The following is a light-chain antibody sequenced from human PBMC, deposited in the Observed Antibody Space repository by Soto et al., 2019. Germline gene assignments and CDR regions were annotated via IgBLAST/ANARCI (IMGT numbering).Light chain of an antibody. CDR3: QQYYSLPT. J-gene: IGKJ1*01. CDR2: WAS. Sequence: DIVMTQSPDSLAVSLGERATINCKSSQSVLHSSNNKNYLAWYQQKSGQPPKLLIYWASTRESGVPVRFSGSGSGKDFTLTISSLQAEDVAVYYCQQYYSLPTFGQGTKVEIK. V-gene: IGKV4-1*01. CDR1: QSVLHSSNNKNY.